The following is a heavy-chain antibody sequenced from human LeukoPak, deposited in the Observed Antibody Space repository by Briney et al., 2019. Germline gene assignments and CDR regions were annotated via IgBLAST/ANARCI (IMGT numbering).Heavy chain of an antibody. CDR3: ARARHGYIYGYRPNELGHFLDY. D-gene: IGHD5-18*01. J-gene: IGHJ4*02. Sequence: PSETLSLTCTVSGGSISRSGYYWGWIRQTPGKGLEWIGSIYYSWSTYYKSSLKSRVTISLDTSKNQFSLKLSSVTAADTAVYYCARARHGYIYGYRPNELGHFLDYWGQGTLVTVSS. V-gene: IGHV4-39*07. CDR2: IYYSWST. CDR1: GGSISRSGYY.